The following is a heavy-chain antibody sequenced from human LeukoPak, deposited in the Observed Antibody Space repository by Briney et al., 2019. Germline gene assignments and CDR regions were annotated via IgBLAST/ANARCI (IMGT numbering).Heavy chain of an antibody. Sequence: SETLSLTCTVSGGSISNYYWTWIRQPAGKGLEWIGRIHSSGSTNYSPSLKSRLTMSVDTSQNQVSLKLSSVTAADTAVYYCARRSGQSAFDIWGQGTMVTVSS. CDR2: IHSSGST. V-gene: IGHV4-4*07. D-gene: IGHD1-14*01. J-gene: IGHJ3*02. CDR3: ARRSGQSAFDI. CDR1: GGSISNYY.